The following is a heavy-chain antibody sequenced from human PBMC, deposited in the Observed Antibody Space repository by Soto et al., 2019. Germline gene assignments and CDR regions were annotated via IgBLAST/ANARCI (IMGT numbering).Heavy chain of an antibody. V-gene: IGHV3-23*01. CDR2: VSRSGDNT. CDR3: AKDFGHYDVVSGYPTFGN. CDR1: GFTFNSFA. Sequence: EVQLLESGGGLVQPGGSLRLSCAASGFTFNSFAMSWVRQAPGGGLEWVSAVSRSGDNTYYADSVKGRFTISRDNSKNTLYLQVNSLRVEDTAIYYCAKDFGHYDVVSGYPTFGNWGQGTLVTVSS. D-gene: IGHD3-3*01. J-gene: IGHJ4*02.